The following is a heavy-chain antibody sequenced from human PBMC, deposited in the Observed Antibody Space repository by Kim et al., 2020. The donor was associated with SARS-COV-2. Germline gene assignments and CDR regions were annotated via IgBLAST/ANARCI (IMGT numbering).Heavy chain of an antibody. V-gene: IGHV3-33*06. Sequence: AVKGRVTISGDNSKDTLYRQMSGLRAEDTAVYYCSKDRYGGNPIYYFDYWGQGTLVTVSS. D-gene: IGHD4-17*01. J-gene: IGHJ4*02. CDR3: SKDRYGGNPIYYFDY.